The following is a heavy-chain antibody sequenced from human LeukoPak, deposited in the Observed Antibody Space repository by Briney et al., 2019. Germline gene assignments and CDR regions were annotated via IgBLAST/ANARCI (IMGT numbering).Heavy chain of an antibody. Sequence: GGTLRLSCVASGFTFSYYGMSWVRQAPGKGLEWVSAISGSGDSTYYADSVKGRFTISRDNSKNTLNLQMNSLRAEDTAVYYCAKGYGWEASYYYYYMDVWGKGTTVTVSS. J-gene: IGHJ6*03. CDR3: AKGYGWEASYYYYYMDV. V-gene: IGHV3-23*01. CDR2: ISGSGDST. CDR1: GFTFSYYG. D-gene: IGHD1-26*01.